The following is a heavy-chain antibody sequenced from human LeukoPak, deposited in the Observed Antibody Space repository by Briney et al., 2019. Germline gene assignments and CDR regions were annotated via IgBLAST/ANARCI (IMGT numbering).Heavy chain of an antibody. V-gene: IGHV3-74*01. D-gene: IGHD6-6*01. CDR2: IGTDGVYT. CDR3: VGDRRSPGDY. Sequence: GGSLRLSCAVSGSTFRSLSMHWVRQDPGKGLLWVSSIGTDGVYTTYADSVRGRFIISRDNTKNTLYLQMYSLRVEDTAVYYCVGDRRSPGDYWGPGTLVTVSS. CDR1: GSTFRSLS. J-gene: IGHJ4*02.